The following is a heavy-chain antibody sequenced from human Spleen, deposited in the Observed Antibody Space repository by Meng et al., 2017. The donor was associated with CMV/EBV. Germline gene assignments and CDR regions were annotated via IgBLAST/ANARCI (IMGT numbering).Heavy chain of an antibody. D-gene: IGHD2/OR15-2a*01. J-gene: IGHJ6*02. CDR2: IYPGDSDT. CDR3: ARLRLLSYYYGMDV. Sequence: GGSLRLSCKGSGYRFTSYWIGWVRQMPGKGLEWMGIIYPGDSDTRYSPSFQGQVTISADKSISTAYLQWSSLRASDSAMYYCARLRLLSYYYGMDVWGQGTTVTVSS. CDR1: GYRFTSYW. V-gene: IGHV5-51*01.